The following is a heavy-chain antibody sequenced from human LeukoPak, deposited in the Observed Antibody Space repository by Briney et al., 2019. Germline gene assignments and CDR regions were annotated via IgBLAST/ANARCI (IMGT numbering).Heavy chain of an antibody. J-gene: IGHJ4*02. CDR3: ARDETAASGSMGY. V-gene: IGHV3-21*01. Sequence: KPGGSLRLSCAGSGFTFSSHSMNWVRQAPGKGLVWVASISIGSDSKYYAGSVKGRFTISRDNAKNSVYLQLNSLRVEDTAVYYCARDETAASGSMGYWGQGTLVTVSS. D-gene: IGHD3-22*01. CDR2: ISIGSDSK. CDR1: GFTFSSHS.